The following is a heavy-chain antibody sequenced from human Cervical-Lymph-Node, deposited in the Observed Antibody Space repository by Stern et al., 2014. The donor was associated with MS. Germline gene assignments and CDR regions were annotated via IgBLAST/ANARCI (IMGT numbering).Heavy chain of an antibody. D-gene: IGHD4-11*01. J-gene: IGHJ4*02. CDR3: ARDTVTLAPDY. V-gene: IGHV7-4-1*02. CDR1: GYTFTSHS. CDR2: INPNTANP. Sequence: QVQLVQSGAELKKPVASVKVSCKASGYTFTSHSMNWVRQAPGQGLEWMGWINPNTANPTYGQGFKGPFVFSVEPSVRPAHLPISSLKADDTAVYYCARDTVTLAPDYWGQGTLVTVSS.